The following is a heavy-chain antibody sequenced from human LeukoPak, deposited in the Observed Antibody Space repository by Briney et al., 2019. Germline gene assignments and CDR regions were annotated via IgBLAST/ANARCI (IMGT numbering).Heavy chain of an antibody. Sequence: GGSLRLSCAVSGITLSNYGMSWVRQAPGKGLEWVAGISGSGGGTNYADSVKGRFTISRDNPKNTLFLQMNNLRAEDTAVYFCAKRGVVIRVILVGFHKEAYYFDSWGQGALVTVSS. V-gene: IGHV3-23*01. CDR2: ISGSGGGT. D-gene: IGHD3-22*01. CDR1: GITLSNYG. CDR3: AKRGVVIRVILVGFHKEAYYFDS. J-gene: IGHJ4*02.